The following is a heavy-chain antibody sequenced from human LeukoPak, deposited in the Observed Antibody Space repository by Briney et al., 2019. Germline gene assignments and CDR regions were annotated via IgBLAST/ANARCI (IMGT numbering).Heavy chain of an antibody. V-gene: IGHV3-21*01. J-gene: IGHJ6*02. D-gene: IGHD6-13*01. CDR2: ISSSSSYI. Sequence: GSLILSCAASGFTFSSYNMNWVRQAPGKGLEWVSSISSSSSYIYYADSVNGRFTISRDNAKNSPYLQMNSLRAEDTAVYYCARDKIAAAGTDYYYGMDVWGQGTTVTVSS. CDR3: ARDKIAAAGTDYYYGMDV. CDR1: GFTFSSYN.